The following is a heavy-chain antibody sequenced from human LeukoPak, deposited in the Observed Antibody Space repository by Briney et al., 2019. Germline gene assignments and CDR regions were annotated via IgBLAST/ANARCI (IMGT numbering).Heavy chain of an antibody. CDR3: AKVYGSGLDY. J-gene: IGHJ4*02. D-gene: IGHD6-19*01. CDR1: GFTFSSYS. Sequence: GGSLRLSCAASGFTFSSYSMNWVRQAPGKGLEWVSYISSSSSTIYYADSVKGRFTISRDNAKNSLYLQMNSLRAEDTAVYYCAKVYGSGLDYWGQGTLVTVSS. CDR2: ISSSSSTI. V-gene: IGHV3-48*01.